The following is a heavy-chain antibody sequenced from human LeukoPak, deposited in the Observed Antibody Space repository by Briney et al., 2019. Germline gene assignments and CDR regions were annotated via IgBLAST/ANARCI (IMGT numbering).Heavy chain of an antibody. D-gene: IGHD2-2*01. CDR2: INPSGGST. V-gene: IGHV1-46*01. CDR1: GYTFTSYY. CDR3: AREDCSSTSCYNWFDP. J-gene: IGHJ5*02. Sequence: VSVKVSCKASGYTFTSYYMHWVRQAPGRGLEWMGIINPSGGSTSYAQKFQGRVTMTRDTSTSTVYMELSSLRSEDTAVYYCAREDCSSTSCYNWFDPWGQGTLVTVSS.